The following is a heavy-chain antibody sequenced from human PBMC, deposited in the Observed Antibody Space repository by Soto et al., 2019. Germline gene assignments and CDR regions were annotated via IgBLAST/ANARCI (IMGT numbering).Heavy chain of an antibody. Sequence: QVQLQESGPGLVKPSETLSLTCAVSGGSISSSNLWNWVRQPPGKGLEWIGEIFRSGTTNYNPSLKSRVTISIDKSKNQISLKVNSVTAADTAVYYCASHPGYSYAPGTFRYGMDVWGQGTTVTVSS. CDR1: GGSISSSNL. CDR2: IFRSGTT. CDR3: ASHPGYSYAPGTFRYGMDV. V-gene: IGHV4-4*02. D-gene: IGHD5-18*01. J-gene: IGHJ6*02.